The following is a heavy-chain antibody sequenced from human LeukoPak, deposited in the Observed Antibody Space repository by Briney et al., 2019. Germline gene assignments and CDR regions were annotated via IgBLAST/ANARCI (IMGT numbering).Heavy chain of an antibody. CDR3: ARAWITSYGMDV. Sequence: SETLSLTCAVYGGSFSGYYWSWIRQPPGKGLEWIGEINHSGGTNYNPSLKSRVTISVDTSKNQFSLKLSSVTAADTAVYYCARAWITSYGMDVWGQGTTVTVSS. V-gene: IGHV4-34*01. J-gene: IGHJ6*02. D-gene: IGHD3-16*01. CDR1: GGSFSGYY. CDR2: INHSGGT.